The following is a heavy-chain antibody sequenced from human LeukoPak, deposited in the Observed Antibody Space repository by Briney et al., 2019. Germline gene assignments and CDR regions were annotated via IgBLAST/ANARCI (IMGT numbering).Heavy chain of an antibody. CDR3: ARDQIVVVPAAMNGAFDI. Sequence: ASVKVSCKASGGTFSSYAISWVRQAPGQGLEWMGRIIPIFGTANYAQKFQGRVTITTDESTSTAYMELSSLRSEDTAVYYCARDQIVVVPAAMNGAFDIWGQGTMVTVSS. CDR1: GGTFSSYA. V-gene: IGHV1-69*05. CDR2: IIPIFGTA. J-gene: IGHJ3*02. D-gene: IGHD2-2*01.